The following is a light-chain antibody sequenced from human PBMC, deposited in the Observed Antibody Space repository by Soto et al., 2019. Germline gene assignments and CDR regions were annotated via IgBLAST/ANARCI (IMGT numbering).Light chain of an antibody. J-gene: IGKJ1*01. Sequence: EIVLTQSPGTLSLSPGERATLSCRASQSVSSSYLAWYQQKPGQAPRLLIYGASSRATGIPDRFSGSGSGTDFTLTISRLKPEDFSVYYCQQYGRSPTWTFGQGTKVEIK. CDR1: QSVSSSY. CDR2: GAS. V-gene: IGKV3-20*01. CDR3: QQYGRSPTWT.